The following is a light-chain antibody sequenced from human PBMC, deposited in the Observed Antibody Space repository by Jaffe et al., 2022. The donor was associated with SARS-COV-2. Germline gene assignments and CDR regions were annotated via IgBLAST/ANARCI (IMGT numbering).Light chain of an antibody. CDR2: GAS. CDR3: QQYGTSPGYT. J-gene: IGKJ2*01. V-gene: IGKV3-20*01. CDR1: QSVSSSS. Sequence: EIVVTQSPGTLSLSPGERATLSCRASQSVSSSSLAWYQQKPGQAPRLLIYGASSRATGIPDRFSGSGSGTDFTLTISRVEPEDFAVYYCQQYGTSPGYTFGQGTKLEIK.